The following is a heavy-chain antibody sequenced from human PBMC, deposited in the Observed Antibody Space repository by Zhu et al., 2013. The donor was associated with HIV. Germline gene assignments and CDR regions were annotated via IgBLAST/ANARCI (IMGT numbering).Heavy chain of an antibody. CDR2: FDPEDGET. V-gene: IGHV1-24*01. CDR1: GYTLTELS. Sequence: QVQLVQSGAEVKKPGASVKVSCKVSGYTLTELSMHWVRQAPGKGLEWMGGFDPEDGETIYAQKFQGRVTMTEDTSTDTAYMELSSLRSEDTAVYYCATGIGRQEMATIDAPPRAFDIWGQGTMVTVS. J-gene: IGHJ3*02. D-gene: IGHD5-12*01. CDR3: ATGIGRQEMATIDAPPRAFDI.